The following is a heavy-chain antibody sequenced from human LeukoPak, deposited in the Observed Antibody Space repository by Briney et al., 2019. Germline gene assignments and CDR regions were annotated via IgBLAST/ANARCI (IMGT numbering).Heavy chain of an antibody. CDR2: ISTDGSTV. D-gene: IGHD4/OR15-4a*01. J-gene: IGHJ4*02. CDR1: GFTFSRYE. Sequence: PGGSLRLSCAASGFTFSRYEMTWVRQAPGKGLEWLSYISTDGSTVYYADSVKGRFTISRDNANNSLYLQMNSLRGEDTAVYYCARGVNILHDYSFAETPDYWGQGTLVSVSS. CDR3: ARGVNILHDYSFAETPDY. V-gene: IGHV3-48*03.